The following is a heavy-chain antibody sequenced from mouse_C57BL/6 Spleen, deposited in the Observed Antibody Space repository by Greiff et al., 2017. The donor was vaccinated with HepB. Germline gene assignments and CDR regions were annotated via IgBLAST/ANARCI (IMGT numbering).Heavy chain of an antibody. V-gene: IGHV5-4*03. CDR3: AAGGSRFAY. CDR1: GFTFSSYA. J-gene: IGHJ3*01. CDR2: ISDGGSYT. D-gene: IGHD1-1*02. Sequence: EVKLMESGGGLVKPGGSLKLSCAASGFTFSSYAMSWVRQTPVKRLKWVATISDGGSYTYYPDNVKGRFTISRDNAKNNLYLQMSHLKSEDTAMYYCAAGGSRFAYWGQGTLVTVSA.